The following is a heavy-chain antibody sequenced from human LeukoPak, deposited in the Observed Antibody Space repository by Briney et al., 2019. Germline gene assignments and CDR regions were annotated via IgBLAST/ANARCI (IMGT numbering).Heavy chain of an antibody. CDR2: IYYSGSI. V-gene: IGHV4-59*01. J-gene: IGHJ4*02. CDR3: TRGDGTFDY. CDR1: GGSISNYY. Sequence: PSETLSLTCSVSGGSISNYYWNWIRQPPGKGLEWIGHIYYSGSIKYNPPLMSRVTISADTSKNQFSLKLSSVAAADTAVYYCTRGDGTFDYWGQGTLVTVSS. D-gene: IGHD5-24*01.